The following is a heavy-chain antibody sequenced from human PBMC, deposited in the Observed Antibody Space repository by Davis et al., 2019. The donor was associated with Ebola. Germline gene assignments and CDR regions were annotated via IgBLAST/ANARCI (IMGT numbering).Heavy chain of an antibody. CDR3: ARGCRATVLMGEWYFDL. Sequence: AASVKVSCKASGYTFTGYYMHWVRQAPGQGLEWMGCINPNSGGTNYAQKFQGWVPMTRDTSISTAYMELGRLTSDDTAVYYCARGCRATVLMGEWYFDLWGRGTLVTVSS. D-gene: IGHD4-23*01. CDR2: INPNSGGT. J-gene: IGHJ2*01. V-gene: IGHV1-2*04. CDR1: GYTFTGYY.